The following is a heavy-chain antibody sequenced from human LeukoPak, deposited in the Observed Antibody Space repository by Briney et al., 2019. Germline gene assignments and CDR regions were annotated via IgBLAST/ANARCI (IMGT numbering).Heavy chain of an antibody. D-gene: IGHD1-26*01. J-gene: IGHJ4*02. Sequence: GGSLRLSCAVSGFTVRSNYMNWVRQAPGKGLEWVSVIYSDGSTYYADSVKGRFTISRDNSKNTLYLQMNSLRAEDTAVYYCARVSGSYFEREIDYWGQGTLVTVSS. CDR2: IYSDGST. V-gene: IGHV3-53*01. CDR1: GFTVRSNY. CDR3: ARVSGSYFEREIDY.